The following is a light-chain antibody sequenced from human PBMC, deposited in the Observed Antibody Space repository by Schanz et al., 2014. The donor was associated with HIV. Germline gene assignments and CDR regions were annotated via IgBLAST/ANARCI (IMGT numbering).Light chain of an antibody. J-gene: IGLJ2*01. V-gene: IGLV1-40*01. Sequence: QSVLTQPPSVSGAPGQRVTISCTGSNSNIGAGYDVHWYQQLPGTAPKLLIYGNSNRPSGVPDRFSGSKSGTSASLAISGLQSADEADYYCAAWDDSLNGVVFGGGTKLTVL. CDR1: NSNIGAGYD. CDR2: GNS. CDR3: AAWDDSLNGVV.